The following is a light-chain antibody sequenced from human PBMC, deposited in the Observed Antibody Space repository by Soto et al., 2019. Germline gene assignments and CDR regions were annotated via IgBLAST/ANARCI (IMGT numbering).Light chain of an antibody. Sequence: EIVLTQSPATLSLCPGERATLSCRASQSVGSYLAWYQQKPGQAPRLLISDASNRATDIPARFSGSGSGTDFTLIISSLEPEDFAVYYCQQRSNWLWTFGQGTKVEIK. J-gene: IGKJ1*01. CDR1: QSVGSY. CDR2: DAS. CDR3: QQRSNWLWT. V-gene: IGKV3-11*01.